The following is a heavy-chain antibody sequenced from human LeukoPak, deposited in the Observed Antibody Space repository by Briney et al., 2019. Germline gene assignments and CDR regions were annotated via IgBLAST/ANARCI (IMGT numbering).Heavy chain of an antibody. V-gene: IGHV1-46*01. CDR1: GYTFTIYY. Sequence: ASVKVSCKASGYTFTIYYLTWVRQAPGQGLEWMGIINPSGGSTTYAQRFQGRVTVTRDTSTSTVNMELRSLTSEDTAVYYCARAQYFDWVSSLDYWGQGTLVTVSS. J-gene: IGHJ4*02. CDR3: ARAQYFDWVSSLDY. D-gene: IGHD3-9*01. CDR2: INPSGGST.